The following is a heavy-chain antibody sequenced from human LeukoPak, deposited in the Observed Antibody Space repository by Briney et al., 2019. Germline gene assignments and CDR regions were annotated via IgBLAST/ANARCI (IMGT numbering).Heavy chain of an antibody. D-gene: IGHD1-26*01. CDR1: GFSLSTNGMR. V-gene: IGHV2-70*04. Sequence: SGPTLVNPTQTLTLTCTFSGFSLSTNGMRASWIRQPPGKALEWLARIDWDNDKFYSTSLRTRLTIFKNTSKNQVVLTMTNKDPVDTATYYCARSSDGSFYDYWCQGTLVTVSS. CDR2: IDWDNDK. CDR3: ARSSDGSFYDY. J-gene: IGHJ4*02.